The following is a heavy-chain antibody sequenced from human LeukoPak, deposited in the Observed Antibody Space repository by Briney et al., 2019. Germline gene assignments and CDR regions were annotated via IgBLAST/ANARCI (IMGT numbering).Heavy chain of an antibody. CDR3: ARLGIAATGPAF. D-gene: IGHD6-13*01. Sequence: SETLSLTCTVSSGSISSNYHWGWIRQPPGKGLEWIASIYYSGNTYYNPSLKSRVTISVDTSNNQFSLRLSSVTAADTAVYYCARLGIAATGPAFWGQGTMVSVSS. CDR2: IYYSGNT. V-gene: IGHV4-39*01. CDR1: SGSISSNYH. J-gene: IGHJ3*01.